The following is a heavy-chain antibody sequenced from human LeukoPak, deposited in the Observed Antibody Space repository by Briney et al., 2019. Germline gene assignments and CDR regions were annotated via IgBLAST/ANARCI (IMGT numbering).Heavy chain of an antibody. V-gene: IGHV1-69*01. Sequence: ASVKVSCKASGGTFSSYAISWVRQAPGQGLEWMGGIIPIFGTANYAQKFQGRVTITADESTSTAYMELNSLRSEDTAVYYCAREGLADRWFDPWGQGTLVTVSS. J-gene: IGHJ5*02. CDR3: AREGLADRWFDP. D-gene: IGHD2-15*01. CDR2: IIPIFGTA. CDR1: GGTFSSYA.